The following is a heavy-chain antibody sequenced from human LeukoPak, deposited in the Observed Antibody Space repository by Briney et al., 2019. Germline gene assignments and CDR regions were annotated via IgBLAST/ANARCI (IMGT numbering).Heavy chain of an antibody. Sequence: AAVKVSCKASGYTFTSYDINWVRQATGQGLEWMGWMNPNSGNTGYAQKFQGRVTMTRNTSISTAYMELSSLRSEDTAVYYCARGCRRVSCSSTSCYSTYPFYWGQGTLVTVSS. CDR3: ARGCRRVSCSSTSCYSTYPFY. CDR2: MNPNSGNT. J-gene: IGHJ4*02. D-gene: IGHD2-2*01. CDR1: GYTFTSYD. V-gene: IGHV1-8*01.